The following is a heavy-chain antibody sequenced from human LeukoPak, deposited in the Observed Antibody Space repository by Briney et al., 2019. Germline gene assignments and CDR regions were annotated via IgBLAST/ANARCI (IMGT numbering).Heavy chain of an antibody. CDR1: GGSISTY. V-gene: IGHV4-59*01. J-gene: IGHJ4*02. D-gene: IGHD6-19*01. CDR3: ARSYIAVAGLPYFDY. Sequence: SETLSLTCTVSGGSISTYWSWIRQPPGKGLEWIGYIYYSGSTNYNPSLKSRVTISVDTSKNQFSLKLSSVTAADTAVYYCARSYIAVAGLPYFDYWGQGTLVTVSS. CDR2: IYYSGST.